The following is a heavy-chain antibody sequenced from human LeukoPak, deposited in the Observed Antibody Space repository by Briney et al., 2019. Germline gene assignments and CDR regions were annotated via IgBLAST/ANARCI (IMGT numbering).Heavy chain of an antibody. CDR2: IYYSGST. CDR3: ARDVGYGAIDAFDI. J-gene: IGHJ3*02. V-gene: IGHV4-59*01. Sequence: SETLSLTCTVSGGSISSYYWSWIRQPPGKGLEWIGYIYYSGSTNYNPSLKSRVTIPVDTSKNQFSLKLSSVTAADTAVYYCARDVGYGAIDAFDIWGQGTMVTVSS. CDR1: GGSISSYY. D-gene: IGHD5-18*01.